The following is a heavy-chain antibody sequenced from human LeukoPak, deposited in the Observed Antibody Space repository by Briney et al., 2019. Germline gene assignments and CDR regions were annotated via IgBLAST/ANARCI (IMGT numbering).Heavy chain of an antibody. CDR1: GFTVSSNY. J-gene: IGHJ6*02. CDR2: IYSGGST. Sequence: GGSLRLSCAASGFTVSSNYMSWVRQAPGKGLEWVSVIYSGGSTYYADSVKGRFTISRDNSKNTLYLQMNSLRAEDTAVYYCARDHPGNYYYYGMDVWGQGTTVTVSS. V-gene: IGHV3-66*01. CDR3: ARDHPGNYYYYGMDV.